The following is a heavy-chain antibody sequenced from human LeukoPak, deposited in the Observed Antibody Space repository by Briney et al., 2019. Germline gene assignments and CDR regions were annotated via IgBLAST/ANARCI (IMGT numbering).Heavy chain of an antibody. V-gene: IGHV4-4*02. D-gene: IGHD6-25*01. CDR3: AREGGFYRPLDY. CDR2: VHLDGRT. Sequence: SETLSLTCDVSGGSVTSTNWWTWFRQPPGKGLEWIGEVHLDGRTNYNPPLKSRLVMSADLPENHISLKLTSVTAADTAVYYCAREGGFYRPLDYSGQGTLVTVSS. CDR1: GGSVTSTNW. J-gene: IGHJ4*02.